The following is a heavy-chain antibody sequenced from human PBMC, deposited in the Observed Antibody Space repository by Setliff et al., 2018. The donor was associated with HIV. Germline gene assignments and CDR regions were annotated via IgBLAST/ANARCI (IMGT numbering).Heavy chain of an antibody. D-gene: IGHD3-22*01. CDR1: GGSISNYF. CDR2: IYYSGST. Sequence: LSLTCTVSGGSISNYFWSWIRQPPGKGLEWMGYIYYSGSTTYNPSLKSRVTISLDTSKSQFSLKMTSVTPADTAVYYCARVWYYYDTSGYYYSYYIDVWGKGTTVTVSS. CDR3: ARVWYYYDTSGYYYSYYIDV. J-gene: IGHJ6*03. V-gene: IGHV4-59*01.